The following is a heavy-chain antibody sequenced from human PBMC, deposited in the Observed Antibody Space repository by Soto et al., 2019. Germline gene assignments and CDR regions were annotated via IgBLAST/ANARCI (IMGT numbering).Heavy chain of an antibody. D-gene: IGHD6-19*01. CDR1: GFTFSGCA. CDR3: ARRSSGWYFDY. Sequence: EVQLLESGGGLVQPGGSLRLSCAASGFTFSGCAMNWVRQAPGKGLEWVSVISGSGDSTYYADSVKGRFTISRDNSKNTLYLQMNSLRAEDTAVYYCARRSSGWYFDYWGQGTLVTVSS. J-gene: IGHJ4*02. V-gene: IGHV3-23*01. CDR2: ISGSGDST.